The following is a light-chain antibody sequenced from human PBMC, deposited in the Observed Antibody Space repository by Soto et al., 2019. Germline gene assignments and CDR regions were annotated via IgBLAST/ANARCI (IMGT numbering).Light chain of an antibody. CDR2: AAS. Sequence: EIVMTQSPATLSASPGERATLSCRASQSLTSNLVWYQQKPGQAPRLLIYAASTRATGVPARFSGSGSGTEFTLTISSLQSEDFAVYYCQQYKNWPPITFGQGTRLEIK. V-gene: IGKV3-15*01. J-gene: IGKJ5*01. CDR3: QQYKNWPPIT. CDR1: QSLTSN.